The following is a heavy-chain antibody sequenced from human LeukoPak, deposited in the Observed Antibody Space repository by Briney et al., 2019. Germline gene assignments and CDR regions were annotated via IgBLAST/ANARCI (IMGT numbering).Heavy chain of an antibody. J-gene: IGHJ5*02. CDR2: IYYSGST. Sequence: PSETLSLTCTVSGGSISSNSYYWGWIRQPPGRGLEWIGNIYYSGSTYYNPSLKSRVTISVDTSKNHFSLKLSSVTAADTAVYYCARLVSPRWFDPWGQGTLVTVSS. V-gene: IGHV4-39*01. CDR3: ARLVSPRWFDP. CDR1: GGSISSNSYY. D-gene: IGHD3-16*01.